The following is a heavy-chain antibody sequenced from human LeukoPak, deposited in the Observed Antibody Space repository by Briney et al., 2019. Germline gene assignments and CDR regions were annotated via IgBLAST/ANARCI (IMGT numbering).Heavy chain of an antibody. CDR2: IYHSGST. Sequence: SETLSLTCAVSGYSISSGYYWGWIRQPPGKGLEWIGSIYHSGSTYYNPSFKSRVTISVDTSKNQFSLKLSSVTAADRAVYYCARAGRDIIVVPAAIEFDYWGQGTLVAVSS. CDR3: ARAGRDIIVVPAAIEFDY. CDR1: GYSISSGYY. V-gene: IGHV4-38-2*01. D-gene: IGHD2-2*01. J-gene: IGHJ4*02.